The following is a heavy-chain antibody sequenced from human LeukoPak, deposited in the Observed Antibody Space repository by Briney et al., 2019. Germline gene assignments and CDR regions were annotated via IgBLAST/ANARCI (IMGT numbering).Heavy chain of an antibody. J-gene: IGHJ6*02. V-gene: IGHV3-9*01. Sequence: GGSLRLSCAASGFTFDDYAMHWVRQAPGKGLEWVSGISWNSGSIGYADSVKGRFTISRDNAKDSLYLQMNSLRAEDTALYYCAKGFYCSSTSCFADYYYYGMDVWGQGTTVTVSS. D-gene: IGHD2-2*01. CDR1: GFTFDDYA. CDR2: ISWNSGSI. CDR3: AKGFYCSSTSCFADYYYYGMDV.